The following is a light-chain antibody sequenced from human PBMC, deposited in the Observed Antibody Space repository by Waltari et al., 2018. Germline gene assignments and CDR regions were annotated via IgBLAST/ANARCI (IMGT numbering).Light chain of an antibody. J-gene: IGLJ3*02. CDR3: AAWDDSRNGV. V-gene: IGLV1-44*01. CDR1: SSNIGRNS. CDR2: NNS. Sequence: SVLTQPPSASGTPGQRVTISCSGTSSNIGRNSVNWYQQVPGPAPKLLIYNNSPRPSGVPGRFSCSKSGTSASLYISGLQSEDEAYYYCAAWDDSRNGVFGGGTKLTVL.